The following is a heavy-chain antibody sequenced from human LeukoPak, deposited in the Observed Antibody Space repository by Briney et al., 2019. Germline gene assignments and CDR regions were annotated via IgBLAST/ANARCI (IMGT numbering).Heavy chain of an antibody. V-gene: IGHV3-23*01. CDR3: ARFAYSSSWYTVDYYYYYGMDV. Sequence: GGSLRLSCAASGFTFSSYAMSWVRQAPGKGLEWVSAISGSGGSTYYADSVKGRFTISRDNSKNTLYLQMNSLRAEDTAVYYCARFAYSSSWYTVDYYYYYGMDVWGKGTTVTVSS. J-gene: IGHJ6*04. CDR2: ISGSGGST. D-gene: IGHD6-13*01. CDR1: GFTFSSYA.